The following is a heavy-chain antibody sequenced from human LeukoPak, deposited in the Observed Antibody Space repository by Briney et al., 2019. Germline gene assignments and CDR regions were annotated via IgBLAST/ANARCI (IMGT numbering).Heavy chain of an antibody. CDR1: GFTFSSYG. D-gene: IGHD5-18*01. Sequence: GGSLRLSCAASGFTFSSYGMYWVRQAPGKGLEWVAVIWYDGSNKYYADSVKGRFTISRDNSKNTLYLQMNSLRAEDTAVYYCAREEEMATADYWGQGTLVTVSS. CDR2: IWYDGSNK. V-gene: IGHV3-33*01. J-gene: IGHJ4*02. CDR3: AREEEMATADY.